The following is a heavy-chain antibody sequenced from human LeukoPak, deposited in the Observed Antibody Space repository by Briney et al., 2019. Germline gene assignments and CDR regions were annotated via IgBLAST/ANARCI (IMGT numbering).Heavy chain of an antibody. CDR1: GFTFSSYS. Sequence: GGSLRLSCAASGFTFSSYSMNWVRQAPGKGLEWVSSISSSSSYIYYADSVKGRFTISRDKARNSLYLQMNSLQVEDTAMYYCARDHRYAFDNWGHGTLVTVSS. D-gene: IGHD5-12*01. V-gene: IGHV3-21*01. CDR3: ARDHRYAFDN. J-gene: IGHJ4*01. CDR2: ISSSSSYI.